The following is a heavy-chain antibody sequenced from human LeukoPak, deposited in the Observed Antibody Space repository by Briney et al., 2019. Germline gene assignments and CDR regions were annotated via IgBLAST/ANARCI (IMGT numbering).Heavy chain of an antibody. Sequence: AETLCLTCSVSGGSISSYYWSWIRQPAGKGLEWIGRVHRSGDINYNPSLKSRLTMSVETSKNQISLRLRSVSAADTAVYYCARDDFEYSVHYGMDVWGHGNTGSVSS. V-gene: IGHV4-4*07. J-gene: IGHJ6*02. CDR2: VHRSGDI. D-gene: IGHD3-9*01. CDR1: GGSISSYY. CDR3: ARDDFEYSVHYGMDV.